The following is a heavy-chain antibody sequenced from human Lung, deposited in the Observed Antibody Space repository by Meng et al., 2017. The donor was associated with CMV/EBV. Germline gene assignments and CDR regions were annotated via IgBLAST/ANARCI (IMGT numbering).Heavy chain of an antibody. J-gene: IGHJ6*02. D-gene: IGHD3-16*01. CDR2: MNHNSGNT. V-gene: IGHV1-8*01. CDR3: ARSLVHSAMDV. CDR1: GYSFITDD. Sequence: ASVKVSCKASGYSFITDDINWVRQAAGQGPEWMGWMNHNSGNTGYAQKFQGRVTMTRNVSTRTAYMELTSLRSEDTAVYYCARSLVHSAMDVWGQGTAVTVSS.